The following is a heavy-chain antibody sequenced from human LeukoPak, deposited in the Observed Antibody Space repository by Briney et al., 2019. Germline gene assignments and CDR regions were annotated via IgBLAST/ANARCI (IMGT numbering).Heavy chain of an antibody. CDR3: AKGHYESAVRGGHLDY. CDR2: ISYEGNNR. V-gene: IGHV3-30*18. J-gene: IGHJ4*02. CDR1: GFTFSYYA. Sequence: GGSLRLSCTASGFTFSYYAMHGVDRAPGKGLDGVAGISYEGNNRYYAHSVKGRFTISRDNHKNTVYLEMNSLRAEDTAVYYCAKGHYESAVRGGHLDYGGQGTLVTVSS. D-gene: IGHD3-3*01.